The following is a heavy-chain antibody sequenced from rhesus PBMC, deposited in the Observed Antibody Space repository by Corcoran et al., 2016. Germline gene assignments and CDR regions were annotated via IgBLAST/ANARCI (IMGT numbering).Heavy chain of an antibody. D-gene: IGHD2-21*01. Sequence: QLQLQESGPGLVKPSETLSVTCAVSGGSISSSYWSWIRQAPGKGLEWIGYIYGSGSSTNYNPSLKSRVTISTDTSKNQFSLKLSSVTAADTAVYYCARVYCTGSGCYDDYFDYWGQGVLVTVSS. CDR2: IYGSGSST. V-gene: IGHV4-169*01. J-gene: IGHJ4*01. CDR1: GGSISSSY. CDR3: ARVYCTGSGCYDDYFDY.